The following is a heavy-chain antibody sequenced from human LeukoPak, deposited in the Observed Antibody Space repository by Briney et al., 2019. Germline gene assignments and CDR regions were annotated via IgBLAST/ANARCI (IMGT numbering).Heavy chain of an antibody. CDR3: AKPARTDYADY. Sequence: GGSLRLSCAASGFTFSSYGMNWVRQAPGKGLEWVSAISGSGGSTYYADSVKGRFTISRDKSKNTVYLQMNSLRAEDTAVYYCAKPARTDYADYWGQGTLVTVSS. J-gene: IGHJ4*02. CDR2: ISGSGGST. CDR1: GFTFSSYG. D-gene: IGHD1-14*01. V-gene: IGHV3-23*01.